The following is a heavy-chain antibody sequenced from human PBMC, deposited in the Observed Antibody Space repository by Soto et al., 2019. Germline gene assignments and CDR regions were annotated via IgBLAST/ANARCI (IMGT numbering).Heavy chain of an antibody. J-gene: IGHJ4*02. V-gene: IGHV4-31*03. CDR3: ARTYYYDSSGYPPSPLYFDY. CDR2: IYYSGST. D-gene: IGHD3-22*01. CDR1: GGSISSVGYY. Sequence: QVQLQESGPGLVKPSQTLSLTCTVSGGSISSVGYYWSWIRQHPGKGLEWIGYIYYSGSTYYNPSLKSRVTISVDTSKNQFSLKLSSVTAADTAVYYCARTYYYDSSGYPPSPLYFDYWGQGTLVTVSS.